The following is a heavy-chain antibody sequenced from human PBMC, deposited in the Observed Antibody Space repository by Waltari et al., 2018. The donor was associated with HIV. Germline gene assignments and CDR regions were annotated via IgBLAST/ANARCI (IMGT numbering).Heavy chain of an antibody. Sequence: VRLESWGTGPLKPSETLSLSCSVYGGSFSGHSWSWIRQFPGRGLEWIAEVNHVGSAKYNPSLESRVSISVDTSKKQFYLKVRSVTAADTAVYYCVRGYAAAAPYYGLDVWGQGTAVSVSS. V-gene: IGHV4-34*02. J-gene: IGHJ6*02. CDR2: VNHVGSA. CDR3: VRGYAAAAPYYGLDV. D-gene: IGHD6-13*01. CDR1: GGSFSGHS.